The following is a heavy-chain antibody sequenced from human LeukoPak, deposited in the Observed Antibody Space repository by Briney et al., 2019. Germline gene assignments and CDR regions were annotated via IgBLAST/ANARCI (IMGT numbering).Heavy chain of an antibody. CDR3: AAPTSYCSSTNCHLDY. CDR2: ISGSRSDI. J-gene: IGHJ4*02. CDR1: GVTFTDYA. D-gene: IGHD2-2*01. Sequence: QPGGSLRLSCAASGVTFTDYAMSWVRQAPGKGLEWVSAISGSRSDIYYADSVKGRFTISRDNSKNTLYLQMNSLRAEDTAVYYCAAPTSYCSSTNCHLDYWGQGTLVTVSS. V-gene: IGHV3-23*01.